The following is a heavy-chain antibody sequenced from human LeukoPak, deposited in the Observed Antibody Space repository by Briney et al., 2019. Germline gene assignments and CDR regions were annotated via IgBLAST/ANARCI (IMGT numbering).Heavy chain of an antibody. CDR2: INTNTGNP. D-gene: IGHD2-2*01. Sequence: AASVKVSCKASGYTFTSYAMNWVRQAPGQGLEWMGWINTNTGNPTYAQGFTGRFVFSLDTSVSTAYLQISSLKAEDTAVYYCARVQTYQPLHFWFDPWGQGTLVTVSS. J-gene: IGHJ5*02. CDR1: GYTFTSYA. CDR3: ARVQTYQPLHFWFDP. V-gene: IGHV7-4-1*02.